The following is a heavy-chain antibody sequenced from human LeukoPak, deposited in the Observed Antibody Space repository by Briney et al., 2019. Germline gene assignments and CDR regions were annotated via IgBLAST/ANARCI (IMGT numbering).Heavy chain of an antibody. V-gene: IGHV3-48*02. J-gene: IGHJ4*02. D-gene: IGHD3-22*01. CDR1: GFTFSSYN. Sequence: GGSLRLSCAASGFTFSSYNMNWVRQAPGKGLEWVSYISSSSPMYNAASVKGRFTISRDSAKNSLYLQMNSLGDEDTAVYYCARGTYFYDSSGYYHGWYFDYWGQGTLVTVSS. CDR3: ARGTYFYDSSGYYHGWYFDY. CDR2: ISSSSPM.